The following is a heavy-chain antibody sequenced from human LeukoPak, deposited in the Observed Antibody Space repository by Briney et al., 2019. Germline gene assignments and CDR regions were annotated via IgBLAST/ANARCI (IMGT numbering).Heavy chain of an antibody. CDR3: ARDASPDIVVVVAALGSWFDP. CDR1: VYTFTSYY. Sequence: ASVKVSCKASVYTFTSYYMHWVRHAPGQGLEWMGIINPSGDSTSYEQKFQGRVTMTRDTSTSTVYTELSSLRSEDTAVYYCARDASPDIVVVVAALGSWFDPWGQGTLVTVSS. CDR2: INPSGDST. J-gene: IGHJ5*02. V-gene: IGHV1-46*01. D-gene: IGHD2-15*01.